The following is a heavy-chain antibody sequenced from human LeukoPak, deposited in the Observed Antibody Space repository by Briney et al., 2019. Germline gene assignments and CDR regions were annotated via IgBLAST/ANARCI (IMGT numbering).Heavy chain of an antibody. Sequence: SETLSLTCTVSGGSISSYYWSRIRQPPGKGLEWIGYIYYSGSTNYNPSLKSPVAISVDTSKNQFSLKLSSVTAADTAVYYCARGAYSGSFFYYWGQGTLVTVSS. CDR3: ARGAYSGSFFYY. D-gene: IGHD1-26*01. V-gene: IGHV4-59*01. CDR2: IYYSGST. CDR1: GGSISSYY. J-gene: IGHJ4*02.